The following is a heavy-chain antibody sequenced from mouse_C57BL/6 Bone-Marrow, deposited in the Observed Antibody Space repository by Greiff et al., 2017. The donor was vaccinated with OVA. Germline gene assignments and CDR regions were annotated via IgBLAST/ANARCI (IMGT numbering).Heavy chain of an antibody. CDR1: GFTFSDYG. J-gene: IGHJ4*01. CDR2: ISSGSSTI. V-gene: IGHV5-17*01. CDR3: ARDYSKPLYAMDY. D-gene: IGHD2-5*01. Sequence: EVQVVESGGGLVKPGGSLKLSCAASGFTFSDYGMHWVRQAPEKGLEWVAYISSGSSTINYADTVKGRFTISRDNAKNTLYLQMTSLRSEDTAMYYCARDYSKPLYAMDYWGQGTSVTVSS.